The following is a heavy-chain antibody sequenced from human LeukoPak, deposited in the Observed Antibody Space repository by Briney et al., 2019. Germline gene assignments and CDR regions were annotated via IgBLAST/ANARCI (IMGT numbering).Heavy chain of an antibody. CDR3: ARGYCASAGCYPNDAFDV. CDR2: ISTNGGST. J-gene: IGHJ3*01. Sequence: GGSLRLSCAASGFTFSSHGMHWVRQAPGKGLEYVSAISTNGGSTYYANSVKGRFTISRDNSRDTLYLHVGSLRPEDMAVYYCARGYCASAGCYPNDAFDVWGQGTMVTVSS. CDR1: GFTFSSHG. D-gene: IGHD2-2*01. V-gene: IGHV3-64*01.